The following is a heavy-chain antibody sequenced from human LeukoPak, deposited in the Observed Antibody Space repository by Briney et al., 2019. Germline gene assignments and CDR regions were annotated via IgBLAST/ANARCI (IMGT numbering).Heavy chain of an antibody. V-gene: IGHV1-69*13. CDR3: ARVLYYYDSSGYYPGAFDI. J-gene: IGHJ3*02. CDR1: GGTFSSYA. D-gene: IGHD3-22*01. CDR2: IIPIFGTA. Sequence: SVKVSCKASGGTFSSYAISWVRQAPGQGLEWMGGIIPIFGTANYAQKFQGRVTITADESTCTAYMELSSLRSEDTAVYYCARVLYYYDSSGYYPGAFDIWGQGTMVTVSS.